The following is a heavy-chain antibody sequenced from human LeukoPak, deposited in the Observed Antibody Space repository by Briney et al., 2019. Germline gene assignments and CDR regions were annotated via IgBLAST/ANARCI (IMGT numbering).Heavy chain of an antibody. J-gene: IGHJ4*02. CDR1: GGSISSSSYY. CDR3: ARLVGAATDPFDY. CDR2: IYYSGST. D-gene: IGHD1-26*01. Sequence: SETLSLTCTVSGGSISSSSYYWGWIRQPPGKGLEWIGSIYYSGSTYYNPSLQSRVTISVDTSKNQFSLKLSSVTAADTAVYYCARLVGAATDPFDYWGQGTLVTVSS. V-gene: IGHV4-39*01.